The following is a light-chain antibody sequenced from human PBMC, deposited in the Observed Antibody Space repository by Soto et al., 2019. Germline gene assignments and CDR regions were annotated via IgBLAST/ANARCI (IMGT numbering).Light chain of an antibody. CDR1: RSLVFSDGNTY. J-gene: IGKJ1*01. V-gene: IGKV4-1*01. CDR3: KQYYSTPQT. CDR2: WAS. Sequence: VLTQSPLSLSVTLGQPASISCRSSRSLVFSDGNTYLHWIQQRPGQPHKLLIYWASTRESGVHDRFSGSGSGTDFTLTIRSLQAEDVAVYYCKQYYSTPQTFGQGTKVDIK.